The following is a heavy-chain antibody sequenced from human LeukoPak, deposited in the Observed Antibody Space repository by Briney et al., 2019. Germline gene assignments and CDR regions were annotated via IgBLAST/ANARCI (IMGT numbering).Heavy chain of an antibody. Sequence: SPSETLSLTCAVSGYSISSGYYWGWIRQPPGQGLEWIGSIYHSGSTYYNPSLKSRVTISVDTSKNQFSLKLSSVTAADTAVYYCARQDGGATDWGQGTLVTVSS. V-gene: IGHV4-38-2*01. J-gene: IGHJ4*02. CDR1: GYSISSGYY. CDR2: IYHSGST. D-gene: IGHD1-26*01. CDR3: ARQDGGATD.